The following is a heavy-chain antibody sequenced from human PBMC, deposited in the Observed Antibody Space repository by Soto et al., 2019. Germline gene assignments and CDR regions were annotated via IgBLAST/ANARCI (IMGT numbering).Heavy chain of an antibody. D-gene: IGHD2-15*01. Sequence: ASVKVSCKASGYTFTRYTMNWVRQAPGQRLEWMGWINPDNGNTKSSQKFQDRVIITRDASASTAYMDLSSLRSEDTAVYYCARGIATGQLDPWGQGTLVTVSS. J-gene: IGHJ5*02. CDR1: GYTFTRYT. CDR3: ARGIATGQLDP. V-gene: IGHV1-3*01. CDR2: INPDNGNT.